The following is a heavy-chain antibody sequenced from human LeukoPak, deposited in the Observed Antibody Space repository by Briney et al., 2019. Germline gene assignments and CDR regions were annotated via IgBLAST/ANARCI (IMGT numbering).Heavy chain of an antibody. Sequence: SETLSLTCTVSGYSISSGYYWGWIRQPPGKGLEWIGGIYHSGNTYYNPSLKSRVILSMDTSKNQFSLKLSSVTAADTAVYYCAREDLDYGDYWGQGTLVTVSS. J-gene: IGHJ4*02. V-gene: IGHV4-38-2*02. D-gene: IGHD3-16*01. CDR2: IYHSGNT. CDR1: GYSISSGYY. CDR3: AREDLDYGDY.